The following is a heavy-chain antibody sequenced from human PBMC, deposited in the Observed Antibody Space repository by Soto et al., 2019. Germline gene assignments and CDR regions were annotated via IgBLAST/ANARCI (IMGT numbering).Heavy chain of an antibody. CDR3: ARVERGTATTVVDAFDI. CDR2: MSHSGGS. CDR1: GGSVSSGSYY. Sequence: QVQLQQWGAGLLKPSETLSLTCAVYGGSVSSGSYYWSWIRQPPGKGLEWIGEMSHSGGSHFNPSPKSRVTISVDTSKNQCSLKMSSVTAADTALYYCARVERGTATTVVDAFDIWGPGTMVTVSS. V-gene: IGHV4-34*01. D-gene: IGHD1-1*01. J-gene: IGHJ3*02.